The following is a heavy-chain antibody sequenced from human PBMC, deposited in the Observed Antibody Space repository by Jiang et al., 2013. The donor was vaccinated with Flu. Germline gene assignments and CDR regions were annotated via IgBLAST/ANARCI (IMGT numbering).Heavy chain of an antibody. CDR1: GFTFSTYG. V-gene: IGHV3-30*02. J-gene: IGHJ4*02. D-gene: IGHD3-22*01. CDR3: AESYYDSSGYPSGFDY. Sequence: VASGFTFSTYGMHWVRQAPGKGLEWVAFIRYDGSNKYYADSVKGRFTISRDNSKNTLYLQMNNLSTEDTAVYYCAESYYDSSGYPSGFDYWGQGTLVSVSS. CDR2: IRYDGSNK.